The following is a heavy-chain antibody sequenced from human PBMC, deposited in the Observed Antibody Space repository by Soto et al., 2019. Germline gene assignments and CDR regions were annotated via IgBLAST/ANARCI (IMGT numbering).Heavy chain of an antibody. CDR2: IWYDGSNK. CDR1: GFTFSSYG. Sequence: GGSLRLSCAASGFTFSSYGMHWVRQAPGKGLEWVAVIWYDGSNKYYADSVKGRFTISRDNSKNTLYLQMNSLRAEDTAVYYCAREHHSSGYLGLFDHWGPGTLVTVSS. D-gene: IGHD3-22*01. J-gene: IGHJ4*02. V-gene: IGHV3-33*01. CDR3: AREHHSSGYLGLFDH.